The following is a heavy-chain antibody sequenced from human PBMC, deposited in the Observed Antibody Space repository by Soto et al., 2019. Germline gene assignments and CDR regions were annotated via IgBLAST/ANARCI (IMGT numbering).Heavy chain of an antibody. CDR1: GGIFSSYT. CDR2: IIPILGIA. V-gene: IGHV1-69*02. Sequence: LVQSGAEVKKPGSSVKVSCKASGGIFSSYTISWVRQAPGQGLEWMGRIIPILGIANYAQKFQGRVTITADKSSSTAYMELSSLRSEDTAVYYCAMEYCSSTSCYRDYWGQGNLVTVSS. J-gene: IGHJ4*02. D-gene: IGHD2-2*02. CDR3: AMEYCSSTSCYRDY.